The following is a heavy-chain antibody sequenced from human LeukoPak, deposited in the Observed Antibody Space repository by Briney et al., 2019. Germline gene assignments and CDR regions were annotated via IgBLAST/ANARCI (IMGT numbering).Heavy chain of an antibody. CDR2: LSGSGGVT. Sequence: GGSLRLSCAASGFTVSNNYMNWVRQAPGKGLEWVSALSGSGGVTYYADSVKGRFTISRDNSKNTLYLQMNSLKAEDTAIYYCAKVRGIAVAGKEPDYWGQGTLVTVSS. CDR3: AKVRGIAVAGKEPDY. D-gene: IGHD6-19*01. V-gene: IGHV3-23*01. CDR1: GFTVSNNY. J-gene: IGHJ4*02.